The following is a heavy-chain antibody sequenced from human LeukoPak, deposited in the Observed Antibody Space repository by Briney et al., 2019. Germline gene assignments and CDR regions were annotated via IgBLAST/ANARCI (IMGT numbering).Heavy chain of an antibody. Sequence: SETLSLTCSVSGASFSTNYWSWIRQPPGRGLEWIGYVFDSGSTNYNPSLKTRVTISVDTSTKQFSLRLSSVTAADTAVYYCARLYQQSKWKYYYYYMDVWGKGTAVTVSS. CDR2: VFDSGST. CDR3: ARLYQQSKWKYYYYYMDV. CDR1: GASFSTNY. J-gene: IGHJ6*03. V-gene: IGHV4-59*01. D-gene: IGHD1-1*01.